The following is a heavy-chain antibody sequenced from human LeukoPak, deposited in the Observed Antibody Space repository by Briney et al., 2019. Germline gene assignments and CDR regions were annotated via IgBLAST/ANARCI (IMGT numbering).Heavy chain of an antibody. Sequence: PGRSLRLSCAASGLTFSSYAMHWVRQAPGKGLEWVALISYDGRNKYYADSVKGRFTISRDNAKNTLYLQMNSLRAEDTAVYYCARDLCSGGSCYVSPYDAFDIWGQGTMVTVSS. CDR1: GLTFSSYA. J-gene: IGHJ3*02. CDR2: ISYDGRNK. CDR3: ARDLCSGGSCYVSPYDAFDI. D-gene: IGHD2-15*01. V-gene: IGHV3-30*04.